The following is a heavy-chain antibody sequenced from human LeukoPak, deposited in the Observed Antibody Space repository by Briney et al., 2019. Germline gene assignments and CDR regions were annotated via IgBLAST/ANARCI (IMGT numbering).Heavy chain of an antibody. Sequence: GGSLRLSCAASGFTFSSYAMSWVRQAPGKGLEWVSSISGSGGSTYHADSVKGRFTISRDNSKNTLYLQMNSLRAEDTAVYYCARGSGSYSGGFDYWGQGMLVTVSS. CDR2: ISGSGGST. CDR1: GFTFSSYA. J-gene: IGHJ4*02. CDR3: ARGSGSYSGGFDY. D-gene: IGHD1-26*01. V-gene: IGHV3-23*01.